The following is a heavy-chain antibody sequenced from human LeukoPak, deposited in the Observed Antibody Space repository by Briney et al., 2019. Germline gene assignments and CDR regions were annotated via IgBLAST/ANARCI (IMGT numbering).Heavy chain of an antibody. CDR3: ARDRDIVVEKGVDY. CDR1: GFTFSTYW. V-gene: IGHV3-74*01. Sequence: GGSLRLSCAASGFTFSTYWMHWVRQAPGKGLVWVSRISSDGSSISYADSVKGRFTISRDNAKNSLYLQMNSLTAEDTALYYCARDRDIVVEKGVDYWGQGTLVTVSS. CDR2: ISSDGSSI. J-gene: IGHJ4*02. D-gene: IGHD2-2*01.